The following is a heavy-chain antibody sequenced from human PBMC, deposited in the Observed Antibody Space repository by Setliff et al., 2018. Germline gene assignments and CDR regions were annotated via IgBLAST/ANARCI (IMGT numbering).Heavy chain of an antibody. Sequence: SVKVSCKASGYTFTSYGISWVRQAPGQGLEWMGGIIPILGIVDYAQKLQGRVTITADKSTSTAYMELSSMRSEDTAVYHCATRTTATTIGWFDPWGQGTLVTVSS. CDR3: ATRTTATTIGWFDP. D-gene: IGHD4-4*01. CDR2: IIPILGIV. J-gene: IGHJ5*02. V-gene: IGHV1-69*10. CDR1: GYTFTSYG.